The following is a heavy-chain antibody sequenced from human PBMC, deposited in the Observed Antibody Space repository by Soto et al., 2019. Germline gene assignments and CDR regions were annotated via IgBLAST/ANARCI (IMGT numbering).Heavy chain of an antibody. CDR3: ARETTLAIDY. CDR2: ISSSSSYI. CDR1: GFTFSSYS. J-gene: IGHJ4*02. V-gene: IGHV3-21*01. D-gene: IGHD4-4*01. Sequence: GGSLRLSCASSGFTFSSYSMNLVRQAPGKGLEWVSSISSSSSYIYYADSVKGRFTISRDNAKNSLYLQMNSLRAEDTAVYYCARETTLAIDYWGQGTLVTVSS.